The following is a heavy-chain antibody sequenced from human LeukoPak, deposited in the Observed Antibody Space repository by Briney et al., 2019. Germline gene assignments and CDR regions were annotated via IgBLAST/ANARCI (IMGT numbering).Heavy chain of an antibody. J-gene: IGHJ4*02. CDR2: IKQDGSEK. D-gene: IGHD3-22*01. CDR3: ASEPYYDSSGYSDY. V-gene: IGHV3-7*01. Sequence: GGSLRLSCAASGFTFSSYWMSWVRQAPGKGLEWVANIKQDGSEKYYVDSVEGRFTISRDNAKNSLYLQMNSLRAEDTAVYYCASEPYYDSSGYSDYWGQGTLVTVSS. CDR1: GFTFSSYW.